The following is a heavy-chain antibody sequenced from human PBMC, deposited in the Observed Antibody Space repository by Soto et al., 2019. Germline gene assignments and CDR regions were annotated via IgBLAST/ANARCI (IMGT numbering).Heavy chain of an antibody. V-gene: IGHV3-30-3*01. Sequence: HPGGSLRLSCAASGFNFNTYIMHWVRQAPGTRLEWVAVISYDGNKKYYADSVKGRFTISRDNSKNTLYLQMNSLRAEDTAVYYCARDRGRNSIVLDYWGQGTLVTVSS. CDR1: GFNFNTYI. J-gene: IGHJ4*02. D-gene: IGHD2-15*01. CDR3: ARDRGRNSIVLDY. CDR2: ISYDGNKK.